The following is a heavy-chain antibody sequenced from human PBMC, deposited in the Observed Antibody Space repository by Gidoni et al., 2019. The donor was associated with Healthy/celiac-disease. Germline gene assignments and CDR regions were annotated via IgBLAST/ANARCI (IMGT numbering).Heavy chain of an antibody. J-gene: IGHJ4*02. CDR1: GGTFSSYT. CDR2: IIPILGIA. V-gene: IGHV1-69*02. CDR3: ARVYYDSSDES. Sequence: QVQLVQSGPEVKKPGSSVKVSCKASGGTFSSYTISWVRQAPGQGLEWMGRIIPILGIANYAQKFQGRVTITADKSTSTAYMELSSLRSEDTDVYYCARVYYDSSDESWGQGTLVTVSS. D-gene: IGHD3-22*01.